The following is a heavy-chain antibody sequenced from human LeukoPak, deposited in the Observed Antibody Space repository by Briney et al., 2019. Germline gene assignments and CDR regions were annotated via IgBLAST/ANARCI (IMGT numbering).Heavy chain of an antibody. CDR2: ISHVGGT. CDR3: ARGGPQAEYYDFWSGYSFSRVFDY. V-gene: IGHV3-23*01. D-gene: IGHD3-3*01. CDR1: GFTFSDYA. J-gene: IGHJ4*02. Sequence: GGSLRLSCAASGFTFSDYAMSWVRQAPEKGLEWVSTISHVGGTYYADSVRGRFTISRDDSKNMVYLQMDSLRAEDTAVYYCARGGPQAEYYDFWSGYSFSRVFDYWGQGTLVTVSS.